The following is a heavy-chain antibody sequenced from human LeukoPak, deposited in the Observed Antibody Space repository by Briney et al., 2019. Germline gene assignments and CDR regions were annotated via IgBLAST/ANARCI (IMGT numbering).Heavy chain of an antibody. CDR1: GGSISSYY. CDR3: ARSSWYEHFDY. CDR2: IYYSGST. Sequence: TPSETLSLTCAVSGGSISSYYWSWIRQPPGKGLEWIGYIYYSGSTNYNPSLKSRVTISVDTSKNQFSLKLSSVTAADTAVYYCARSSWYEHFDYWGQGTLVTVSS. V-gene: IGHV4-59*01. D-gene: IGHD6-13*01. J-gene: IGHJ4*02.